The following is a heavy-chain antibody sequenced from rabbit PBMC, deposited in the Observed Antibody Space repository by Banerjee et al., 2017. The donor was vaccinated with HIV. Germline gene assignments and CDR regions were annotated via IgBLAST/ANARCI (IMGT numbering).Heavy chain of an antibody. CDR3: AREGYGDYSYVGL. CDR1: GFSLSSYS. Sequence: QSLEESGGGLVQPGGSLKLSCKASGFSLSSYSMSWVRQAPGKGLEWIGYIDPIFGSTYYASWVNGRFTISSHNAQNTLYLQLTSLTAADTATYFCAREGYGDYSYVGLWGPGTLVTVS. CDR2: IDPIFGST. V-gene: IGHV1S7*01. J-gene: IGHJ6*01. D-gene: IGHD2-1*01.